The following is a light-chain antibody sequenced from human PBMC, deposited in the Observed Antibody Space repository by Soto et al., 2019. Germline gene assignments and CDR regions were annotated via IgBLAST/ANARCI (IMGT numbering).Light chain of an antibody. CDR2: ATS. CDR1: QSINTRY. CDR3: QQSFSTPYS. Sequence: EIVLTQSPGTLSLSPGERATLSCRASQSINTRYSAWYQQKPGQPPRLLIYATSSRAPGIPDRFSGSGSGTHFTLTISRLEPEDFAVYYCQQSFSTPYSFGQGTKLEIK. V-gene: IGKV3-20*01. J-gene: IGKJ2*03.